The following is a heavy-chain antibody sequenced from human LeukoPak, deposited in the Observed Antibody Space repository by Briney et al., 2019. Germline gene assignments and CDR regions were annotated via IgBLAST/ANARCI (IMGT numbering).Heavy chain of an antibody. V-gene: IGHV3-23*01. D-gene: IGHD3-10*01. CDR1: GFTFSSYG. J-gene: IGHJ4*02. CDR3: AKGGGGYLDY. Sequence: AGGSLRLSCAASGFTFSSYGMTWVRQAPGKGLEWVSAIRGSGGSTYYADSVKGRFTISRDNSKDTLYVQMNSLRAEDTAVYYCAKGGGGYLDYWGQGTLVTVSS. CDR2: IRGSGGST.